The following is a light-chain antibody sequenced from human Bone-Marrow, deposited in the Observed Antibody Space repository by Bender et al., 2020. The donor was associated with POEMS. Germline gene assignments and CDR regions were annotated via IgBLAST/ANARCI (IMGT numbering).Light chain of an antibody. V-gene: IGLV2-11*01. CDR3: SSSAGNGV. J-gene: IGLJ3*02. CDR2: DVP. Sequence: QSALTQPRSVSGSPGQSVTISYTGTSTDTYNYVSCYQQHPGKAPKVMIYDVPKRPSELPYRFAGSNSATPASPTLPGHHADDEADYSCSSSAGNGVFGGGTKLTVL. CDR1: STDTYNY.